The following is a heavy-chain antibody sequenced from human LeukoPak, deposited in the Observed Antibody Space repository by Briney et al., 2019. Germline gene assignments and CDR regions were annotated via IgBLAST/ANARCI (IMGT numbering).Heavy chain of an antibody. V-gene: IGHV3-23*01. J-gene: IGHJ4*02. CDR3: AKDAGASSAFFDL. CDR2: INNSGGNT. Sequence: GGSLRLSCAAAGFTFTDYGMSWVRQAPGKGLEWVSIINNSGGNTHYADSVKGQFTISRDNSKHTLYLQMNSLTDEDTAIYYCAKDAGASSAFFDLWGQGTLVTVSS. D-gene: IGHD2-8*02. CDR1: GFTFTDYG.